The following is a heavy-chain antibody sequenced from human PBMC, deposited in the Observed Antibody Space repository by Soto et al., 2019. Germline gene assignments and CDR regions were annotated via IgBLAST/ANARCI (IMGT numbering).Heavy chain of an antibody. CDR2: IYSGGST. J-gene: IGHJ4*02. CDR1: GFTVSSNY. CDR3: VGSAGGIAARPIDY. Sequence: GGSLRLSCAASGFTVSSNYMSWVRQAPGKGLEWVSVIYSGGSTYYADSVKGRFTISRDNSKNTLYLQMNSLRAEDTAVYYCVGSAGGIAARPIDYWGQGTLVTVSP. V-gene: IGHV3-66*01. D-gene: IGHD6-6*01.